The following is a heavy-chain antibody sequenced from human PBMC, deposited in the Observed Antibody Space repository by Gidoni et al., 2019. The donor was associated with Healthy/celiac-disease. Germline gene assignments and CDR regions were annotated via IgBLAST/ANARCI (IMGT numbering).Heavy chain of an antibody. CDR1: GGTFSSYA. CDR3: ARDQVGYYYYGMDV. J-gene: IGHJ6*02. Sequence: QFQLVQSGAEVKKPGSSVKVSCKASGGTFSSYAISWVRQAPGQGLEWMGGIIPIVGTANYAQKFQGRVTMTADESTSTAYMGLSSLRSEDTAVYYCARDQVGYYYYGMDVWGQGTTVTVSS. V-gene: IGHV1-69*01. CDR2: IIPIVGTA.